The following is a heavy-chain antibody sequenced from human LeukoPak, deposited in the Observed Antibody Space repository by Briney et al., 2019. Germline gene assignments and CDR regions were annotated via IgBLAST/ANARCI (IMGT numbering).Heavy chain of an antibody. J-gene: IGHJ4*02. CDR1: GYSFTSYW. Sequence: TGESLKISCKGSGYSFTSYWIGWVRQMPGKGLEWMGIIYPGDSDTRYSPSVQGQVTISADKSSSTAYLQWSSLKASDTAMYYCAREGTYYESSGYYASFGYWGQGTLVTVSS. V-gene: IGHV5-51*01. D-gene: IGHD3-22*01. CDR3: AREGTYYESSGYYASFGY. CDR2: IYPGDSDT.